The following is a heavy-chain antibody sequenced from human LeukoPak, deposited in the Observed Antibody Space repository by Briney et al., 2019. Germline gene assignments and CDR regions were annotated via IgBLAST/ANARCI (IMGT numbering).Heavy chain of an antibody. D-gene: IGHD5-24*01. CDR2: VYSSGST. V-gene: IGHV4-4*07. CDR3: AKVTGDGYNVDY. J-gene: IGHJ4*02. CDR1: GGSISDYY. Sequence: SETLSLTCTVSGGSISDYYWSWFRQPAGKGLEWIGRVYSSGSTNYNPSLKSRVTMSVDTSKNQFSLKLTSVTAADTAVYYCAKVTGDGYNVDYWGQGTLVTVSS.